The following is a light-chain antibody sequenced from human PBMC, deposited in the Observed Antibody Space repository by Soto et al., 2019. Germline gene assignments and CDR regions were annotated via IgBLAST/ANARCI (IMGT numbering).Light chain of an antibody. J-gene: IGKJ2*02. V-gene: IGKV1-5*03. CDR3: QHYTISGCT. CDR1: QSIDGW. CDR2: KSS. Sequence: DIQLTQSPSTLSASIGDRVTITCRASQSIDGWLAWYQQKPGEAPKLLIYKSSTSQPGVPSRFSGSGSGTDFTLTISTLPPGDFATYYCQHYTISGCTFGQGTKLEIK.